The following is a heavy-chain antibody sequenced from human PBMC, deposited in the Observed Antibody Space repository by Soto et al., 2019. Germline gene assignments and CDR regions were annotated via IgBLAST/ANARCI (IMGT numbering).Heavy chain of an antibody. CDR1: GYIFTDYY. CDR3: VQVAGTPSYYFYYYCMDV. Sequence: QVPLVQSGAEVKKPGASVKVSCKASGYIFTDYYMHWVRQAPGQGLEWMGWINPKSGGTNYAQKFQDWVTMTRDTSISTVYMELSRLRSVDTAVYYCVQVAGTPSYYFYYYCMDVWGRGTTVTVSS. V-gene: IGHV1-2*04. CDR2: INPKSGGT. J-gene: IGHJ6*02. D-gene: IGHD2-15*01.